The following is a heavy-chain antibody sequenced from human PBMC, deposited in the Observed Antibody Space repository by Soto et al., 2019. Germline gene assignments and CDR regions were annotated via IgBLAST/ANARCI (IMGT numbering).Heavy chain of an antibody. J-gene: IGHJ4*02. Sequence: GGSLRLSCAASGFTFSSYGMHWVRQAPGKGLEWVAVISYDGSNKYYADSVKGRFTISRDNSKNTLYLQMNSLRAEDTAVYYCAEDLHDSSGYYFDYWGQGTLVPVSS. CDR3: AEDLHDSSGYYFDY. CDR1: GFTFSSYG. D-gene: IGHD3-22*01. CDR2: ISYDGSNK. V-gene: IGHV3-30*18.